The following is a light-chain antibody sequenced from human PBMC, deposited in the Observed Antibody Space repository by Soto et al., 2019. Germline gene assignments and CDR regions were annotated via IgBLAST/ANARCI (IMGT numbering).Light chain of an antibody. J-gene: IGLJ2*01. CDR2: DVS. CDR1: SSDVGGYNY. CDR3: SSYTSRFTLI. Sequence: QSALTQPASVSGSPGQSITICCTGTSSDVGGYNYVSWYQQHPGKAPKLMIYDVSNRPSGVSNRFSGSKSGNTASLTISGLQAEDEADYYCSSYTSRFTLIFGGGTKLTVL. V-gene: IGLV2-14*03.